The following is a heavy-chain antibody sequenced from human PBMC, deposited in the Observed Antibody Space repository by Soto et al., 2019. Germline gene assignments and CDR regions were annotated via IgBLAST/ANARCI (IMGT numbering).Heavy chain of an antibody. D-gene: IGHD6-13*01. J-gene: IGHJ6*02. V-gene: IGHV1-18*01. Sequence: ASVKVSCKAAGYTFTSYGSSWVRQAPGQGLEWMGWISAYNGNTNYAQKLQGRVTMTTDTSTSTAYMELRSLRSDDTAVYYCARRLSSSSLMRGYYYGMDVWGQGTTVTVSS. CDR3: ARRLSSSSLMRGYYYGMDV. CDR2: ISAYNGNT. CDR1: GYTFTSYG.